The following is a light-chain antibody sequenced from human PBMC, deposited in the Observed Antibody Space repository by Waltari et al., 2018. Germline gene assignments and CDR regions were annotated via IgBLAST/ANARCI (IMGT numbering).Light chain of an antibody. CDR2: SNN. CDR1: TSNIGSNT. J-gene: IGLJ3*02. Sequence: QSVLTQPPSASETPGQMVTISCSGGTSNIGSNTVHWYQQFPGTAPKLFIYSNNQRASGVPVRCAGSKSGTSASLAITGLQSEDEANYYCATWDDGLRGWVFGGGTKLSVL. V-gene: IGLV1-44*01. CDR3: ATWDDGLRGWV.